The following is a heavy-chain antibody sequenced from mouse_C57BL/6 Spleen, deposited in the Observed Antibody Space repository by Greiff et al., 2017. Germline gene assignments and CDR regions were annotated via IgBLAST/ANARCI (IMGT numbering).Heavy chain of an antibody. J-gene: IGHJ2*01. CDR3: ARTTVVATSDY. V-gene: IGHV3-6*01. D-gene: IGHD1-1*01. CDR1: GYSITSGYY. Sequence: EVKLQESGPGLVKPSQSLSLTCSVTGYSITSGYYWNWIRQFPGNKLEWMGYISYDGSNNYNPSLKNRISITRDTSKNQFFLKLNSVTTEDTATYYCARTTVVATSDYWGQGTTLTVSS. CDR2: ISYDGSN.